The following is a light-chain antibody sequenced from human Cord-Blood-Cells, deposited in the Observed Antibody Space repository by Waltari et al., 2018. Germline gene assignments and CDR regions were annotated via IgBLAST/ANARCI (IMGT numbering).Light chain of an antibody. Sequence: EIVLTQSPGTLSLSPGERATLSCRASQSVSSSYLAWYQQKPGQAPRLLIYGASSRATGIPDRFSGSGSGTDFTLTISRLEPEDFAVYYCQQHGSSPPFGQGTKLEIK. V-gene: IGKV3-20*01. CDR1: QSVSSSY. CDR3: QQHGSSPP. CDR2: GAS. J-gene: IGKJ2*01.